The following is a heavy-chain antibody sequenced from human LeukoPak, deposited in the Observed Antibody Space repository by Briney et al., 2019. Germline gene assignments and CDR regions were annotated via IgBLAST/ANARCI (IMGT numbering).Heavy chain of an antibody. D-gene: IGHD1-1*01. CDR2: LSYHGSNK. V-gene: IGHV3-30*04. J-gene: IGHJ3*02. CDR3: ARGDFRLEMSTTIAFDI. Sequence: GGSLRLSCAASGFTFSSYAMHWVRQAPGKGLEWVAVLSYHGSNKHYADSVKGRFIISRDNSKSTLYLQMNSLTTEDTAVYYCARGDFRLEMSTTIAFDIWGQGTMVTVSS. CDR1: GFTFSSYA.